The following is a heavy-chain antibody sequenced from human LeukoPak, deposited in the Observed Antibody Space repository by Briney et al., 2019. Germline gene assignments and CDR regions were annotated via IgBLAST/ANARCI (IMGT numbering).Heavy chain of an antibody. CDR3: ARGGTMVRGVILRFDP. CDR1: GGSISSSNW. J-gene: IGHJ5*02. D-gene: IGHD3-10*01. Sequence: SETLSLTCAVSGGSISSSNWWSWVRQPPGKGLEWIGEIYHSGSTNYNPSLKSRVTISVDKSKNQFSLKLSSVTAADTAVYYCARGGTMVRGVILRFDPWGQGTLVTVSS. V-gene: IGHV4-4*02. CDR2: IYHSGST.